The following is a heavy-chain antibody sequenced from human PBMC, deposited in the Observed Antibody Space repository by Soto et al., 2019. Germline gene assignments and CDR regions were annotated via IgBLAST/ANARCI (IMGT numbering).Heavy chain of an antibody. CDR3: ARSRWLEEHRAFDI. J-gene: IGHJ3*02. CDR2: INPKSAGT. CDR1: GYSFTGYY. Sequence: QVQLVQSGAEVKKPGASVKVSCEASGYSFTGYYMHWVRQAPGQGLEWMGWINPKSAGTNYAQKFKDWVTMTRDTSISTVYMELSRLRSDDTAVYYCARSRWLEEHRAFDIWGQGTMVTVSS. V-gene: IGHV1-2*04. D-gene: IGHD5-12*01.